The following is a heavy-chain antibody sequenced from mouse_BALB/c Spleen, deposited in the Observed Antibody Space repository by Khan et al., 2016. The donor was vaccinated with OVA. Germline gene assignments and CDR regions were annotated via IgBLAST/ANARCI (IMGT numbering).Heavy chain of an antibody. J-gene: IGHJ2*01. CDR1: GYSITSDYA. D-gene: IGHD1-1*01. CDR3: ARSVTITTVVATDFDY. Sequence: EVQLQESGPGLVKPSQSLSLTCTVTGYSITSDYAWNWIRQFPGNKLEWMGYISYSGRTSYNPSLKSRITITRVTSKNQFFLQLNSVTTDDTATYYCARSVTITTVVATDFDYWGQGTTLTVSS. CDR2: ISYSGRT. V-gene: IGHV3-2*02.